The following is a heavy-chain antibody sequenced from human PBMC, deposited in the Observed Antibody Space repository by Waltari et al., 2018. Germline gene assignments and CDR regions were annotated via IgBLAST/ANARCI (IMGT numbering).Heavy chain of an antibody. V-gene: IGHV4-39*01. D-gene: IGHD5-12*01. J-gene: IGHJ5*02. CDR2: IYYSGSI. CDR1: GGSISSSSNY. Sequence: QLQLQESGPGLVKPSETLSLTRSVPGGSISSSSNYWGWIRQSPGKGLEWIGSIYYSGSIYYNPTLQSRVTISGDTSKNQFSLNLSSVTAADTAVYYCARHWKRNGYRFDPWGQGTRVNVSS. CDR3: ARHWKRNGYRFDP.